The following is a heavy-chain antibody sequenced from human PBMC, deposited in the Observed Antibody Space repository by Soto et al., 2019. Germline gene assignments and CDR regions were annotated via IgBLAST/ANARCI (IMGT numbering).Heavy chain of an antibody. CDR2: IYWDDDK. CDR3: AHIPNYYQYDWFDP. V-gene: IGHV2-5*02. J-gene: IGHJ5*02. Sequence: QITLKESGPTLVKPTQTLTLTCTFSGFSLTTRGVGVGWIRQPPGKALECLALIYWDDDKRYSPSLQSRLSITKATSKNHVVLTMTHVDPVDTATYYCAHIPNYYQYDWFDPWGQGTLVSVSS. D-gene: IGHD3-16*01. CDR1: GFSLTTRGVG.